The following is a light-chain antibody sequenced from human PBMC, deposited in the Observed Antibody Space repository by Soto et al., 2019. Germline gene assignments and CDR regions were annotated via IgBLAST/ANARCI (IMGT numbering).Light chain of an antibody. V-gene: IGLV2-14*03. CDR1: SSDVGLYSY. J-gene: IGLJ1*01. CDR3: NSYTSSGTYV. Sequence: SALTQPAPVSWAPGQAITLSCPGTSSDVGLYSYVSWYRHLPGKAPELIIYDVSNRPSGVSNRFSGSKSANTASLTISGLQAEDEADYYCNSYTSSGTYVFGTGTKVTVL. CDR2: DVS.